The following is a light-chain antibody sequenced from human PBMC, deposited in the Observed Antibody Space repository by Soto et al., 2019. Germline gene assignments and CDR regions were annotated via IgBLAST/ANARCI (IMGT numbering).Light chain of an antibody. J-gene: IGKJ1*01. CDR3: QQFNNYPT. V-gene: IGKV1D-13*01. Sequence: AIQLTQSPSSLSASVGDRVTITCRASQGISSALAWYQQKPGKAPKLLIYDASSLESGVPSRFSGSGSGTDFTLTISSLQPEDFATYCCQQFNNYPTFGQGTKVEIK. CDR2: DAS. CDR1: QGISSA.